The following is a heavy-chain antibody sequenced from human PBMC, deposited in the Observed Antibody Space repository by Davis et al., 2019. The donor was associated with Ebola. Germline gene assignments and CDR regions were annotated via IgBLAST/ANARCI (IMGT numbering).Heavy chain of an antibody. CDR2: ISWNSGSI. J-gene: IGHJ6*02. CDR1: GFTFDDYA. CDR3: ARDSGSWYYYYYGMDV. V-gene: IGHV3-9*01. Sequence: SLKISCAASGFTFDDYAMHWVRQAPGKGLEWVSGISWNSGSIGYADSVKGRFTISRDNAKNSLYLQMNSLRAEDTAVYYCARDSGSWYYYYYGMDVWGQGTTVTVSS. D-gene: IGHD6-13*01.